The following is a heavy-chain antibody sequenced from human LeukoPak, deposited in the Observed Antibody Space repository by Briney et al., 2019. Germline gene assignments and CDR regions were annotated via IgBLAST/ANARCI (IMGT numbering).Heavy chain of an antibody. J-gene: IGHJ3*02. D-gene: IGHD5-12*01. CDR3: AGEAGGGYARAFDI. CDR1: GGSISSYS. Sequence: SETLSLTCIVSGGSISSYSWTWIRQPAGEGLEWIGRIYTSGTTNYNPSLKSRVTMSVDTSKNQFSLKLSSVTAADTAMYYCAGEAGGGYARAFDIWGQGTMVTVSS. CDR2: IYTSGTT. V-gene: IGHV4-4*07.